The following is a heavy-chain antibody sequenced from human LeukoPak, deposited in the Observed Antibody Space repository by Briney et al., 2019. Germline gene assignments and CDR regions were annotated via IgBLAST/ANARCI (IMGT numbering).Heavy chain of an antibody. D-gene: IGHD3-22*01. J-gene: IGHJ3*02. CDR3: AKTRHVVVIEDAFDI. CDR1: GFTFSIYA. CDR2: ISGSGGST. V-gene: IGHV3-23*01. Sequence: GGSLRLSCAASGFTFSIYAMGWVRQAPGKGLEWVSAISGSGGSTYYADSVKGRFTISRDNSKNTLYLQMNSLRAEDTAVYYCAKTRHVVVIEDAFDIWGQGTMVTVSS.